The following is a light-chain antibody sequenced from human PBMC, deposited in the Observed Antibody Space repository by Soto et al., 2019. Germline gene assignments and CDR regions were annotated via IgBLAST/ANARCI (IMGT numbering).Light chain of an antibody. J-gene: IGLJ1*01. CDR2: DVS. Sequence: QSVLTQPASMSGSPGQSITISYTGTSGDVGGYNSASWYQQHPGKAPKLLIYDVSNRPSGVSNRFSGSKSGNTASLTISGLQTEDEADYYCSSYSTGGSYVFGTGTKVTVL. V-gene: IGLV2-14*03. CDR1: SGDVGGYNS. CDR3: SSYSTGGSYV.